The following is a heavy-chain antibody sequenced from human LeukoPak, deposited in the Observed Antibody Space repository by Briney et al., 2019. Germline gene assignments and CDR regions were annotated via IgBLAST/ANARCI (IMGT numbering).Heavy chain of an antibody. V-gene: IGHV4-4*02. CDR3: ARNPRDGYTFDY. Sequence: SSETLSLTCAVSGGSISSSNWWSWVRQPPGKGLEWIGEIYNSERTNYNPSLRSRVTISVDKSNNQFSLRLSSVTAADTAVYYCARNPRDGYTFDYWGQGILVTVSS. D-gene: IGHD5-24*01. CDR1: GGSISSSNW. CDR2: IYNSERT. J-gene: IGHJ4*02.